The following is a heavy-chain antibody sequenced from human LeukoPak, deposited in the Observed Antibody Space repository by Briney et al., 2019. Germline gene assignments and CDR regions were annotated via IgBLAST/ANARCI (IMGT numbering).Heavy chain of an antibody. CDR1: GGSISSYY. D-gene: IGHD1-26*01. CDR2: IYYSGST. J-gene: IGHJ3*02. CDR3: ARVVREVGATQRGAFDI. Sequence: SETLSLTCTVSGGSISSYYWSWIRQPPGKGLEWIGYIYYSGSTNYNPSLKSRVTISVDTSKNQFSLKLSSVTAADTAVYYCARVVREVGATQRGAFDIRGQGTMVTVSS. V-gene: IGHV4-59*01.